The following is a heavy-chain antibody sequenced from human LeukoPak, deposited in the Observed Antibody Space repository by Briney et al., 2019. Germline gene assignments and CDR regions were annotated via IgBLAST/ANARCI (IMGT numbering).Heavy chain of an antibody. J-gene: IGHJ4*02. Sequence: PGGSLRLSCAASGFTFSTYAMSWVRQAPGKGLEWVSGISGSGGNTYYADSVKGRFTISRDNSKNTLYLQMNSLRAEDTAVYYCAKVIYDILTPPDYWGQGTLVTVSS. D-gene: IGHD3-9*01. CDR3: AKVIYDILTPPDY. CDR1: GFTFSTYA. CDR2: ISGSGGNT. V-gene: IGHV3-23*01.